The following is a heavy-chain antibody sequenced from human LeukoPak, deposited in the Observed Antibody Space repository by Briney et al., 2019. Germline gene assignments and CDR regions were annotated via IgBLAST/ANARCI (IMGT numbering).Heavy chain of an antibody. CDR3: AKDIATGNRLYYFDY. CDR2: ISWNSGSI. CDR1: GFTFDDYA. J-gene: IGHJ4*02. D-gene: IGHD1-14*01. Sequence: GGSLRLSCAASGFTFDDYAMHWVRQAPGKGLEWVSGISWNSGSIGYADSMKARFTISRDNAKNSLYLQMNSLRAEDTALYYCAKDIATGNRLYYFDYWGQGTLVTVSS. V-gene: IGHV3-9*01.